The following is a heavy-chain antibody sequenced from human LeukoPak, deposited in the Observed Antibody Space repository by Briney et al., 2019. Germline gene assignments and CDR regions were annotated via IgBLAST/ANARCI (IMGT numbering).Heavy chain of an antibody. CDR2: IIPIFGTA. CDR1: GGTFSSYA. V-gene: IGHV1-69*05. J-gene: IGHJ5*02. Sequence: ASVKVSCKASGGTFSSYAISWVRQAPGQGLEWMGGIIPIFGTANYAQKFQGRVTMTRDTSISTAYMELSRLRSDDTAVYYCARERGQRIAARPFGYNWFDPWGQGTLVTVSS. CDR3: ARERGQRIAARPFGYNWFDP. D-gene: IGHD6-6*01.